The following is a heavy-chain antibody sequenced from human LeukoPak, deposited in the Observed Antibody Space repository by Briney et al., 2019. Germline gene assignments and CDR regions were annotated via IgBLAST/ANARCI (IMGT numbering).Heavy chain of an antibody. V-gene: IGHV3-21*01. D-gene: IGHD4-17*01. CDR1: GFTFSSSW. CDR3: ARAIYGDYNFDY. J-gene: IGHJ4*02. CDR2: ITSSSSYI. Sequence: PGGSLRLSCAASGFTFSSSWMAWVRQAPGKGLQWVSSITSSSSYIYYADSVKGRFTISRDNAKNSLYLQMNSLRAEDTAVYYCARAIYGDYNFDYWGQGTLVTVSS.